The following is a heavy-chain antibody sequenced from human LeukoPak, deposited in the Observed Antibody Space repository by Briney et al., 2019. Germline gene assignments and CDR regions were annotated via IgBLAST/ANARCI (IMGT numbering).Heavy chain of an antibody. V-gene: IGHV3-21*01. CDR2: ISSSSSYI. CDR1: GFTFSSYS. Sequence: GGSLRLSCAASGFTFSSYSMNWVRQAPGKGLEWVSSISSSSSYIFYADSVKGRFTISRDSAKNSLYLQMNSLRAEDTAVYYCARERRSVVLTTDAFDIWGQGTMVTVSS. D-gene: IGHD3-22*01. CDR3: ARERRSVVLTTDAFDI. J-gene: IGHJ3*02.